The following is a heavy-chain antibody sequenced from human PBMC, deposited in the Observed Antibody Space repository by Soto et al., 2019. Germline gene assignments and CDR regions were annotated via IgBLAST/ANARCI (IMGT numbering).Heavy chain of an antibody. Sequence: SGPTLVKPTQTLTLTCTFSGFSLSTSGMCVSWIRQPPGKALEWLALIDWDDDKYYSTSLKTRLTISKDTSKNQVVLTMTNMDPVDTATYYCASQYQDYYDSSGLDVWGQGTTVTVSS. V-gene: IGHV2-70*01. CDR2: IDWDDDK. D-gene: IGHD3-22*01. CDR1: GFSLSTSGMC. J-gene: IGHJ6*02. CDR3: ASQYQDYYDSSGLDV.